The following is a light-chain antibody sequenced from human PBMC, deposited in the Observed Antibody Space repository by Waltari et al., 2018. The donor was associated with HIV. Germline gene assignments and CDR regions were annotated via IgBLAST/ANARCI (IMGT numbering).Light chain of an antibody. CDR1: QGISSA. CDR2: DAS. J-gene: IGKJ4*01. V-gene: IGKV1-13*02. CDR3: QQFHTFPPLT. Sequence: AIQLTQSPSSLSASVGDRVTITCRASQGISSALAWYQQQPGKVPKLLIHDASSLQSGVPSRFSGSGSGTDFTLTVSSLQPEDFATYYCQQFHTFPPLTFGGGTKVEIK.